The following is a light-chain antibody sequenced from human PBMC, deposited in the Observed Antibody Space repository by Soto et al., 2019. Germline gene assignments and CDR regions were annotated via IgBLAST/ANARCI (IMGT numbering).Light chain of an antibody. CDR1: QSVSSN. J-gene: IGKJ1*01. CDR3: QQYGSSPPT. CDR2: GAS. Sequence: VIAQAPTTRSVSQGAETPLSGRVCQSVSSNLSWYQQKPGQAPRILIYGASSRATGIPDRFSGSGSGTDFTLTISRLEPEDSAVYYCQQYGSSPPTFCQGTNVDIK. V-gene: IGKV3-20*01.